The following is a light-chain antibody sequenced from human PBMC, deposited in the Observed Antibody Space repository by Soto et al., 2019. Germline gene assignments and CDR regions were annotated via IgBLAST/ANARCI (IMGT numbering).Light chain of an antibody. CDR2: APS. CDR1: RSINSS. Sequence: DIQMTQSPSSLSASVRDKVTITCRASRSINSSLNWYQQKQGKAPKLMIYAPSSLQSGVPSRFSGSGSGTDCTLTISNLQPEDFATYYCLQSYSTPRTFGQGTKVEIK. V-gene: IGKV1-39*01. J-gene: IGKJ1*01. CDR3: LQSYSTPRT.